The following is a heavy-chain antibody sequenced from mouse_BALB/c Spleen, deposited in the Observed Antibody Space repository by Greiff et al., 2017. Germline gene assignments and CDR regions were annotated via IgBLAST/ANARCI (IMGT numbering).Heavy chain of an antibody. Sequence: QVQLKESGPGLVQPSQSLSITCTVSGFSLTSYGVHWVRQSPGKGLEWLGVIWSGGSTDYNAAFISRLSISKDNSKSQVFFKMNSLQANDTAIYYCARNEGGKKLGLGDAMDYWGQGTSVTVSS. CDR2: IWSGGST. CDR3: ARNEGGKKLGLGDAMDY. J-gene: IGHJ4*01. CDR1: GFSLTSYG. V-gene: IGHV2-2*02. D-gene: IGHD4-1*01.